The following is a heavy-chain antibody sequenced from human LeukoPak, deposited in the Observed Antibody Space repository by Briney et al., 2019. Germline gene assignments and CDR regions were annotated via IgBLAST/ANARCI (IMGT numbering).Heavy chain of an antibody. CDR1: GITFRNYG. V-gene: IGHV3-33*01. CDR3: ASVWRALGYTIDY. Sequence: GRSLRLSCAASGITFRNYGMHWVRQAPGKGLEWVAIIWHDGSNKYYADSVKGQFTISRDNSKNTLYLQMNSLRVEDTAVYYCASVWRALGYTIDYWGQGTQVAVSS. D-gene: IGHD5-18*01. J-gene: IGHJ4*02. CDR2: IWHDGSNK.